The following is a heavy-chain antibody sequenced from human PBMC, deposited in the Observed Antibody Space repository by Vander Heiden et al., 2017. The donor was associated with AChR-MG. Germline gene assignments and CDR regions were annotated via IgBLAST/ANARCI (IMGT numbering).Heavy chain of an antibody. CDR2: IYYSGST. CDR1: GGSISSGGYS. Sequence: QVQLQESGPGLVKPSQTLSLTCTVSGGSISSGGYSGSWIRRHPGKGLGWIGYIYYSGSTYYNPSLKSRVTISVDTSKNQFSLKLSSVTAADTAVYYCAREALYSSSWYKWGNWFDPWGQGTLVTVSS. J-gene: IGHJ5*02. D-gene: IGHD6-13*01. CDR3: AREALYSSSWYKWGNWFDP. V-gene: IGHV4-31*03.